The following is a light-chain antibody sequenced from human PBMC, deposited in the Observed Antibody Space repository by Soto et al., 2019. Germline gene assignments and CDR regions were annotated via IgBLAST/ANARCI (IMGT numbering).Light chain of an antibody. CDR3: AAWDDSLSGLV. J-gene: IGLJ2*01. CDR2: RNN. CDR1: SSNIGSNY. V-gene: IGLV1-47*01. Sequence: QSVLTQPTSASGTPGQRVTISCSGRSSNIGSNYVYWYQQLPGTAPKLLIYRNNQRPSGVPDRFSGSKSGTSASLAISGLRSEDEADYYCAAWDDSLSGLVFGGGTKLTVL.